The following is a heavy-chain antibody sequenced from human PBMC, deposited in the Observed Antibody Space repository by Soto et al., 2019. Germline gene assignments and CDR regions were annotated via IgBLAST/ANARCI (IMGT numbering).Heavy chain of an antibody. CDR3: ARSDDQAILTGCYK. V-gene: IGHV3-23*01. CDR1: GFTFNNHA. J-gene: IGHJ4*02. CDR2: IGHSGYSI. Sequence: GGSLRLSCAASGFTFNNHAMAWVRQAPGKGLEWVSSIGHSGYSINYGDSVKGRFTISRDNSKNMVFLEMNGLRAEDTAVYYCARSDDQAILTGCYKWGKGALVTVSS. D-gene: IGHD3-9*01.